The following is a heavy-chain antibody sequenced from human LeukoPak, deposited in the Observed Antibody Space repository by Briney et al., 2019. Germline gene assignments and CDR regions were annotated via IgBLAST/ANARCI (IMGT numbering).Heavy chain of an antibody. CDR1: GGSLSRGSYY. CDR3: ARANLGTLDY. D-gene: IGHD3-16*01. V-gene: IGHV4-61*02. J-gene: IGHJ4*02. Sequence: TLSLTRTVSGGSLSRGSYYWSWVRQPPREGLEWIGRIYTSGSTNYNPSLKSRVTISVDTSKNQFSLKLSSVTAADTAVYYCARANLGTLDYWGQGTLVTVSS. CDR2: IYTSGST.